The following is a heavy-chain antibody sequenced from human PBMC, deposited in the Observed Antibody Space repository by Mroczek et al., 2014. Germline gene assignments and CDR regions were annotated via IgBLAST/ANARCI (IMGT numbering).Heavy chain of an antibody. CDR2: INPNSGGT. V-gene: IGHV1-2*02. Sequence: QVQLVQSGAEVKKPGASVKVSCKASGYTFTGYYMHWVRQAPGQGLEWMGWINPNSGGTNYAQKFQGRVTMTRDTSISTAYMELSRLRSDDTAVYYCARDALLWFGESTRLLDYWGQGTLVTVSS. D-gene: IGHD3-10*01. J-gene: IGHJ4*02. CDR1: GYTFTGYY. CDR3: ARDALLWFGESTRLLDY.